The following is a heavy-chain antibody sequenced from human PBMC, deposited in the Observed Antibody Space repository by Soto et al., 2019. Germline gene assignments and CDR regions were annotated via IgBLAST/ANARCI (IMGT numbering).Heavy chain of an antibody. V-gene: IGHV3-23*01. CDR1: GFTFSSYA. Sequence: PGGSLRLSCAASGFTFSSYAMSWVRQAPGKGLEWVSAISGSGGSTYYADSVKGRFTISRDNSKNTLYLQMNSLRAEDTAIYYCARTGFLERTGQSLDVWGQGTTVTVSS. D-gene: IGHD3-3*01. J-gene: IGHJ6*02. CDR2: ISGSGGST. CDR3: ARTGFLERTGQSLDV.